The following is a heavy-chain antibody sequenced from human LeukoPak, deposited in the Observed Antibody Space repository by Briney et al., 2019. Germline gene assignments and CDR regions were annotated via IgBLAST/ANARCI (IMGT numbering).Heavy chain of an antibody. CDR1: GGSIGSYY. V-gene: IGHV4-59*08. CDR2: IDYSGST. J-gene: IGHJ4*02. Sequence: PSETLSLTCTISGGSIGSYYWTWIRQPPGKGLEWIGYIDYSGSTNYNPSFKSRVTMSVDTSKNQFSLKLSSVTAADTAVYYCARHLNNCGDDCYIFDYWGQGTLVTVSS. CDR3: ARHLNNCGDDCYIFDY. D-gene: IGHD2-21*01.